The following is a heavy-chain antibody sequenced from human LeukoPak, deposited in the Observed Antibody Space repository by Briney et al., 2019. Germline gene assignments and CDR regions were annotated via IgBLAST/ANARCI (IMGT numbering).Heavy chain of an antibody. V-gene: IGHV3-9*01. D-gene: IGHD1-20*01. Sequence: PGGSLRLSRAASGFTFDDYAMHWVRQAPGKGLECVSGISWNSGSIGYADSVKGRFTISRDDAKNSLYLQMNSLRAEDTALYYCAKGYNWNYWSYMDVWGKGTTVTVSS. CDR3: AKGYNWNYWSYMDV. CDR1: GFTFDDYA. CDR2: ISWNSGSI. J-gene: IGHJ6*03.